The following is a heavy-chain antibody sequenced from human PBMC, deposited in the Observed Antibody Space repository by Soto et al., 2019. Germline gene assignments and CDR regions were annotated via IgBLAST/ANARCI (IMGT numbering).Heavy chain of an antibody. Sequence: QVQLQQWGAGLLKPSETLSLTCAVYGGSFSGYYWSWIRQPPGKGLEWIGEINHSGSTNYNPSLKSRVTISVDTSKNQFSLKLSSVTAADTAVYYCARQQAGRFDYWGQGNLVTVSS. CDR3: ARQQAGRFDY. V-gene: IGHV4-34*01. CDR2: INHSGST. J-gene: IGHJ4*02. D-gene: IGHD3-10*01. CDR1: GGSFSGYY.